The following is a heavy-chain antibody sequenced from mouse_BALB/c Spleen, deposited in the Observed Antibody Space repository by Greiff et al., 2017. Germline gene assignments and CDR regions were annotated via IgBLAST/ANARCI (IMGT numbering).Heavy chain of an antibody. CDR1: GDSITSGY. Sequence: EVKVEESGPSLVKPSQTLSLTCSVTGDSITSGYWNWIRKFPGNKLEYMGYISYSGSTYYNPSLKSRISITRDTSKNQYYLQLNSVTTEDTATYYCAREAHYYGYVRAMDYWGQGTSVTVSS. D-gene: IGHD1-2*01. V-gene: IGHV3-8*02. J-gene: IGHJ4*01. CDR3: AREAHYYGYVRAMDY. CDR2: ISYSGST.